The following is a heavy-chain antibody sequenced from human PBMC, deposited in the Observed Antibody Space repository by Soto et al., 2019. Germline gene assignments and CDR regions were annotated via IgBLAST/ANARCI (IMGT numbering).Heavy chain of an antibody. Sequence: EVQLLESGGGLVQPGGSLRLSCAASGFTFSSYAMSWVRQAPGKGLEWVSGINDGGGSTYYADSVKGRFTISRDNSKNTLYVQLISLRAEDTALYYCAKVGGIVDWNWSDPWGQGTLVIVSS. CDR3: AKVGGIVDWNWSDP. J-gene: IGHJ5*02. D-gene: IGHD3-9*01. CDR1: GFTFSSYA. V-gene: IGHV3-23*01. CDR2: INDGGGST.